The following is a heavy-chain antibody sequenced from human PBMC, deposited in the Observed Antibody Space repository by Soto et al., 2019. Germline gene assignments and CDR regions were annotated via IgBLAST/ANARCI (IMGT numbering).Heavy chain of an antibody. CDR1: GFTFSSYS. Sequence: GGSLRLSCAASGFTFSSYSMNWVRQAPGKGLEWVSSISSSSSYIYYADSVKGRFTISRDNAKNSLYLQMNSLRVEDTAVYYCGRESRRGGSCYSDYWGQGTLVTVSS. D-gene: IGHD2-15*01. J-gene: IGHJ4*02. CDR2: ISSSSSYI. CDR3: GRESRRGGSCYSDY. V-gene: IGHV3-21*01.